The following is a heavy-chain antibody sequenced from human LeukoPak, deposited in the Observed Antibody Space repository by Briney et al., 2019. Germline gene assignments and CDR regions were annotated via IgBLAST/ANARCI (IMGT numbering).Heavy chain of an antibody. J-gene: IGHJ4*02. CDR1: GFTFSTYS. D-gene: IGHD3-22*01. CDR3: ARGSTYYDSSGQVPFDY. V-gene: IGHV3-48*01. CDR2: IRSSSSTI. Sequence: GGSLRLSCAASGFTFSTYSMKWVRQAPGTRMEWVSYIRSSSSTIYYADSVKGRFTISRDNAKNSLYLQMNSLRAEDTAVYYCARGSTYYDSSGQVPFDYWGQGTLVTVSS.